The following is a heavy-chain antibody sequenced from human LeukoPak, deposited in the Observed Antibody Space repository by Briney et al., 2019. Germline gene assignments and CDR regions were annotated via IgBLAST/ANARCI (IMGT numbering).Heavy chain of an antibody. V-gene: IGHV4-59*08. Sequence: SETLSLTCTVSGGSISRYYWSWIRQPPGKGLEWIGYIYYSGSTNYNPSLKSRVTISVDTSKNQFSLKLSSVTAADTAVYYCARAPKLLWFGELLVGWFDPWGQGTLVTVSS. CDR3: ARAPKLLWFGELLVGWFDP. CDR1: GGSISRYY. CDR2: IYYSGST. J-gene: IGHJ5*02. D-gene: IGHD3-10*01.